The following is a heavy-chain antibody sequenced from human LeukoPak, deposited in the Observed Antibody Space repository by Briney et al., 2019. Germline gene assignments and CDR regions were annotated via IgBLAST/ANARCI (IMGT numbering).Heavy chain of an antibody. CDR1: GYTLTELS. CDR2: FDSEDGET. D-gene: IGHD6-13*01. V-gene: IGHV1-24*01. CDR3: ATRAAAGLRYYYYYMDV. Sequence: ASVKVSCKVSGYTLTELSMHWVRQAPGKGLEWMGGFDSEDGETIYAQKFQGRVTMTEDTSTDTAYMELSSLRSEDTAVYYCATRAAAGLRYYYYYMDVWGKGTTVTVSS. J-gene: IGHJ6*03.